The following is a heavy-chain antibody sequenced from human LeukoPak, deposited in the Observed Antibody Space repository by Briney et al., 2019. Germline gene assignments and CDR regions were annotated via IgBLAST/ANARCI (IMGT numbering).Heavy chain of an antibody. D-gene: IGHD3-22*01. CDR2: IYHSGST. Sequence: SETLSLTCTVSGYSISSGYYWGWIRQPPGRGLEWIGSIYHSGSTYYTPSLKSRVTISVDTSKNQFSLKLTSVTAADTAVYYCARVSAYYYDSSGYPRGAFDIWGQGTMVTVSS. CDR1: GYSISSGYY. V-gene: IGHV4-38-2*02. CDR3: ARVSAYYYDSSGYPRGAFDI. J-gene: IGHJ3*02.